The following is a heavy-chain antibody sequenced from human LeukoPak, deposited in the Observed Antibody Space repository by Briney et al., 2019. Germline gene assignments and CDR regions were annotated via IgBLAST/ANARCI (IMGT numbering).Heavy chain of an antibody. CDR2: IWYDGSNK. J-gene: IGHJ4*02. CDR3: AREILTGYYFDY. V-gene: IGHV3-33*01. D-gene: IGHD3-9*01. CDR1: GFTFSSYG. Sequence: GGSLRLSCAASGFTFSSYGMHWVRQAPGKGLEWVAVIWYDGSNKYYADSVKGRFTISRDNSKNTLYLQMNSLRAEDTAVYYCAREILTGYYFDYWGQGTLVTVSS.